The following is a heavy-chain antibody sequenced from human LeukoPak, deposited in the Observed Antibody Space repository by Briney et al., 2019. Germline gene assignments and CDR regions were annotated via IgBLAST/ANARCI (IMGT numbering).Heavy chain of an antibody. J-gene: IGHJ4*02. CDR3: AKYSSTVVTHDY. V-gene: IGHV3-23*01. Sequence: GGSLRLSCAASGFTFSTYAMSWVRQAPGKGLEWVSSISSSGGSTYYTDSVKGRFTISRDNSKNTLLLDMNSLRAEDTAVYYCAKYSSTVVTHDYWGQGTLVTVSS. CDR2: ISSSGGST. CDR1: GFTFSTYA. D-gene: IGHD4-23*01.